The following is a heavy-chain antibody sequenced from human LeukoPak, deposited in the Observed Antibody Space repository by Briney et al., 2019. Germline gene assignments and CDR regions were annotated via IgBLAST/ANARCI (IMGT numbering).Heavy chain of an antibody. V-gene: IGHV3-23*01. CDR2: ISGSGGST. D-gene: IGHD3-10*01. CDR3: AKTEGMVRSWDY. Sequence: EGSLRLSCAASGFTFSSYAMSWVRQAPGKGLEWVSAISGSGGSTYYADSVKGRFTISRDNSKNTLYLQMNSLRAEDTAVYYCAKTEGMVRSWDYWGQGTLVTVSS. CDR1: GFTFSSYA. J-gene: IGHJ4*02.